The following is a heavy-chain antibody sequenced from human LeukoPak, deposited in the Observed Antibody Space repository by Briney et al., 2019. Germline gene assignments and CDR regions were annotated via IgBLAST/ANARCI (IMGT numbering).Heavy chain of an antibody. CDR1: GYTFTSYG. CDR2: ISAYNGNT. J-gene: IGHJ5*02. V-gene: IGHV1-18*04. Sequence: ASVKVSCKGSGYTFTSYGISWVRQAPGQGLEWMGWISAYNGNTNYAQKLQGRGTMTTDTSTSTAYMELRSLRSDDTAVYYCARNRFLGGFGPWGQGTLVTVSS. D-gene: IGHD1-14*01. CDR3: ARNRFLGGFGP.